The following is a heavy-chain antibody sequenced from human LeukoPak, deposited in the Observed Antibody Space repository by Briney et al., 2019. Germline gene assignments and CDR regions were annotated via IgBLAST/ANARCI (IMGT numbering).Heavy chain of an antibody. CDR1: GGSISSYY. CDR2: IYYSGST. CDR3: AREDSSGYFDY. D-gene: IGHD3-22*01. V-gene: IGHV4-59*01. J-gene: IGHJ4*02. Sequence: NPSETLSLTCTVSGGSISSYYWSWIRQPPGKGLERIGYIYYSGSTNYNPSLKSRVTISVDTSKNQFSLKLSSVTAADTAVYYCAREDSSGYFDYWGQGTLVTVSS.